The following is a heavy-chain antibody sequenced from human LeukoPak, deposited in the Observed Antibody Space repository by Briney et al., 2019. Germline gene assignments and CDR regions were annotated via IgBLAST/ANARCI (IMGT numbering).Heavy chain of an antibody. J-gene: IGHJ4*02. D-gene: IGHD6-19*01. CDR1: GFTVSSNY. Sequence: GGSLRLSCAASGFTVSSNYMSWVRQAPGKGLEWVSVIYSGGSTYYADSVKGRFTISRDNSKNTLYLQMDSLRAEDTAVYYCARDVGSGWYSYSDYWGQGTLVTVSS. CDR3: ARDVGSGWYSYSDY. CDR2: IYSGGST. V-gene: IGHV3-66*01.